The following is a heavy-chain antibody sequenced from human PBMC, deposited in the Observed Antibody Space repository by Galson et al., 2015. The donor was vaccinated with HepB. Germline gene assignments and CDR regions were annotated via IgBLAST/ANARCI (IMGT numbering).Heavy chain of an antibody. CDR2: INPSGGST. CDR3: AREGTYYGSGESDAFDI. D-gene: IGHD3-10*01. CDR1: GYIFTSYY. Sequence: SVKVSCKASGYIFTSYYMHWVRLAPGQGLEWMGIINPSGGSTSYAQKFQGRVTMTRDTSTTTVYMELSSLRSEDTAVYYCAREGTYYGSGESDAFDIWGQGTMVTVSS. J-gene: IGHJ3*02. V-gene: IGHV1-46*01.